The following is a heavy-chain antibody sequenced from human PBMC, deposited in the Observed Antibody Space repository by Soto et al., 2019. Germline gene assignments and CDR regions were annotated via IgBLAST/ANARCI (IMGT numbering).Heavy chain of an antibody. J-gene: IGHJ4*01. V-gene: IGHV1-18*01. CDR1: GYSFTSYA. CDR2: ISTYKGDT. D-gene: IGHD3-10*01. Sequence: ASVKVSCKASGYSFTSYAIGWVRQAPGQGLEWMGWISTYKGDTHFAQKLQGRVTMTTDTSTSTAYMELGSLRSDDTAVYYCARLRGFYYGDYWGQGTLVPVSS. CDR3: ARLRGFYYGDY.